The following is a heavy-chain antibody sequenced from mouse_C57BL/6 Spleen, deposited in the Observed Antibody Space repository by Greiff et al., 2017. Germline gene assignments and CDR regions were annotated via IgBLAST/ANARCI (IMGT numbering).Heavy chain of an antibody. V-gene: IGHV2-6-1*01. J-gene: IGHJ4*01. CDR3: ARQSNWDDAMDY. CDR1: GFSLTSYG. Sequence: VQLQESGPGLVAPSPSLSITCTVSGFSLTSYGVHWVRQPPGQGLEWLVVIWSDGSTTYNSALNSRPSISKDNSKSQVFLKMNSHQTNATAMDDCARQSNWDDAMDYWGQGTSVTVSS. CDR2: IWSDGST. D-gene: IGHD4-1*01.